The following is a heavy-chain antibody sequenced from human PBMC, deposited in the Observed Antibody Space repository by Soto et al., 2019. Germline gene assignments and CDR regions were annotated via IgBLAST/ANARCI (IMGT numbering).Heavy chain of an antibody. CDR1: GFTFSSYG. D-gene: IGHD2-2*01. J-gene: IGHJ6*02. V-gene: IGHV3-30*18. Sequence: QVQLVGSGGGVVQPGRSLRLSCAASGFTFSSYGMHWVRQAPGKGLEWVAVISYDGSNKYYADSVKGRFTISRDNSKNTLYLQMNSLRAEDTAVYYCAKVGSPIVLVPAAYYYYGMDVWGQGTTVTVSS. CDR3: AKVGSPIVLVPAAYYYYGMDV. CDR2: ISYDGSNK.